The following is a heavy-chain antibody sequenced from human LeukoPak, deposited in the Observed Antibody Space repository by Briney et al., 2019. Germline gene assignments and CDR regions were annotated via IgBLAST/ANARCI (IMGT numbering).Heavy chain of an antibody. CDR2: IYTSGTT. J-gene: IGHJ6*04. CDR3: ASYSSSIRMDV. CDR1: GGSISSYY. D-gene: IGHD6-6*01. V-gene: IGHV4-4*07. Sequence: PSETLSLTCTVSGGSISSYYWSWIRQPAGKGLEWIGRIYTSGTTNYNPSLKSRVTISVDKSKNQFSLKLSSVTAADTAVYYCASYSSSIRMDVWAKGPRSPSPQ.